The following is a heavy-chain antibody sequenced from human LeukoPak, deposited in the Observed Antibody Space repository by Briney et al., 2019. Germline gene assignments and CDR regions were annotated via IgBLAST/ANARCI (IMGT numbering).Heavy chain of an antibody. V-gene: IGHV3-11*01. CDR1: GFTFSDYY. J-gene: IGHJ5*02. Sequence: GGSLRLSCAASGFTFSDYYMSWIRQAPGKGLEWVSYISRGGSTIYYADSVKGRFTISRDNSNNTLYLQMNSLRAEDTAVYYCAKGSGSGWYGWFDPWGQGTLVTVSS. CDR3: AKGSGSGWYGWFDP. CDR2: ISRGGSTI. D-gene: IGHD6-19*01.